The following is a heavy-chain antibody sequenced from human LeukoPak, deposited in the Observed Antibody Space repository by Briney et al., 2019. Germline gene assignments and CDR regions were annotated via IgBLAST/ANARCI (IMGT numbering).Heavy chain of an antibody. V-gene: IGHV4-59*08. CDR1: DGSISSYY. J-gene: IGHJ2*01. CDR2: IYYSGST. Sequence: SETLSLTCSVSDGSISSYYWSWIRQPPGKGLEWIGYIYYSGSTNYNPSLKSRVTISVDTSKNQFSLKLSSVTAADTAVYYCARRFYWYFDLWGRGTLVTVSS. CDR3: ARRFYWYFDL.